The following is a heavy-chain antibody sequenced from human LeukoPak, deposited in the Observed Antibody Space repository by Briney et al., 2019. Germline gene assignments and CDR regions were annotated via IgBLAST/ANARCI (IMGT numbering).Heavy chain of an antibody. CDR3: ASGGGDDTSGYYDAFDI. CDR2: ISAYNGNT. D-gene: IGHD3-22*01. J-gene: IGHJ3*02. Sequence: GASVKVSCKASGYSFTNYGISWVRQAPGQGLEWMGWISAYNGNTNYAPRLQGRVTMTTDTSTRTAYMELRSLRSDDTAGYFCASGGGDDTSGYYDAFDIWGQGTMVTVSS. CDR1: GYSFTNYG. V-gene: IGHV1-18*01.